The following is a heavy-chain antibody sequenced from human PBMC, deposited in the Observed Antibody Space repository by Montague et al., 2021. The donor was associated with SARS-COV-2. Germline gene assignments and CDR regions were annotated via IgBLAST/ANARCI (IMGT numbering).Heavy chain of an antibody. Sequence: SETLSLTCTVSGASVRGGNSYWNWIRQPPGKGLEWIGYISYSGSTNYSPSLKSRVTISVDTSKNQLSLKVISATAADTAVYYCARTGYESVGYYYIYPDWGQGTLVTVSS. CDR3: ARTGYESVGYYYIYPD. CDR2: ISYSGST. J-gene: IGHJ1*01. CDR1: GASVRGGNSY. D-gene: IGHD3-22*01. V-gene: IGHV4-61*01.